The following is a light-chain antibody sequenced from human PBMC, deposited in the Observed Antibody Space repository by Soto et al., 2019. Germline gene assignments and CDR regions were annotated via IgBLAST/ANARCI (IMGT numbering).Light chain of an antibody. CDR1: QGISSY. V-gene: IGKV1-9*01. Sequence: DIQLTQSPSFLSASVGDRVTITCRASQGISSYLAWYQQKPGKAPKLLIYAASTLQSGVPSRFSGSGSGTEFTLTISSLQPEYFAPYYCQQLNSYPLTSGGGTNVESK. CDR2: AAS. CDR3: QQLNSYPLT. J-gene: IGKJ4*01.